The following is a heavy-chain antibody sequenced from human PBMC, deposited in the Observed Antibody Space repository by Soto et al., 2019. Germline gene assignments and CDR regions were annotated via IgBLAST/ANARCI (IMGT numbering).Heavy chain of an antibody. Sequence: GESLKISCKGSGYSFTNSWIGWVRQMPGKGLEWMGIIYPGDSDTRYSPSFQGQVTFSADKSISTAYLQWSSLKASDTAMYYCARLEADSFSGAGRWFDPWGQGTLVTVSS. CDR2: IYPGDSDT. CDR3: ARLEADSFSGAGRWFDP. CDR1: GYSFTNSW. V-gene: IGHV5-51*01. D-gene: IGHD3-10*01. J-gene: IGHJ5*02.